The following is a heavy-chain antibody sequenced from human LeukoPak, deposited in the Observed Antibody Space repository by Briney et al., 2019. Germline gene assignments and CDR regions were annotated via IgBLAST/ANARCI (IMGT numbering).Heavy chain of an antibody. CDR3: ARAPQYSNSWVFDY. J-gene: IGHJ4*02. CDR1: GFAFSSSG. CDR2: VWYDGSNK. V-gene: IGHV3-33*01. D-gene: IGHD6-13*01. Sequence: GGSLRLSCAASGFAFSSSGMSWVRQAPGKGLEWVAVVWYDGSNKHYADSVKGRFTISRDNSNNTLYLQMNSLRAEDTAVYYCARAPQYSNSWVFDYWGQGNLVTVSS.